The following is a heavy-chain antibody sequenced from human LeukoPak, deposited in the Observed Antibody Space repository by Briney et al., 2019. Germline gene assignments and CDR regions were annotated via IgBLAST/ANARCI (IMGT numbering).Heavy chain of an antibody. CDR3: ARELWFGESDAYGMDV. Sequence: GGSLRLSCAASGFTFSDYYMSWLRQAPGKGLEWVSYISSSGSTIYYADSVKGRFTISRDNAKNSLYLQMNSLRAEDTAVYYCARELWFGESDAYGMDVWGQGTTVTVSS. V-gene: IGHV3-11*01. D-gene: IGHD3-10*01. J-gene: IGHJ6*02. CDR2: ISSSGSTI. CDR1: GFTFSDYY.